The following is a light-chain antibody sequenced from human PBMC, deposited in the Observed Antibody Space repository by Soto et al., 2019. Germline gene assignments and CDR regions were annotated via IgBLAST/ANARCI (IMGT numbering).Light chain of an antibody. CDR1: QYISSW. J-gene: IGKJ1*01. V-gene: IGKV1-5*03. CDR2: KAS. CDR3: QQYNSQRT. Sequence: DIQMTQSPSTLSASVGDRVTITCRASQYISSWLAWYQQKPWKAPKLLIYKASSLESGVPSRFSGSESGTEFTLTISSLQPDDFATYYCQQYNSQRTFGQGTKVAIK.